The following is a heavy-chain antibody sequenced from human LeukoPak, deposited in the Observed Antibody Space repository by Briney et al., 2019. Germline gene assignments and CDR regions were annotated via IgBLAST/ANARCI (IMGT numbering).Heavy chain of an antibody. Sequence: PGGSLRLSCAASGFTFSNYWMSWVRQAPGKGLEWVANIKQDGSEKYYVDSVKGRFTISRDNAKNSLYLQMNSLRAEDTAVYYCARESRCSGGSCDNWFDPWGQGTLVTVSS. V-gene: IGHV3-7*01. CDR3: ARESRCSGGSCDNWFDP. J-gene: IGHJ5*02. CDR2: IKQDGSEK. D-gene: IGHD2-15*01. CDR1: GFTFSNYW.